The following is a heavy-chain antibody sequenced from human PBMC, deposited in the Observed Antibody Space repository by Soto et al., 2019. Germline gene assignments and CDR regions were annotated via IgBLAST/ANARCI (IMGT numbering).Heavy chain of an antibody. V-gene: IGHV3-33*01. J-gene: IGHJ4*02. CDR3: ARDDKDEYGADRGGFGC. CDR1: GFSFSIYG. CDR2: IWYDGSNK. Sequence: VQLVESGGGVVQPGTSLRLSCAASGFSFSIYGMHWVRQAPGKGLEWVAGIWYDGSNKYYAESVKGRFSISRDNSKNTLYLQMNSLRAEDTAVYSCARDDKDEYGADRGGFGCWGQGTLVTVSS. D-gene: IGHD4-17*01.